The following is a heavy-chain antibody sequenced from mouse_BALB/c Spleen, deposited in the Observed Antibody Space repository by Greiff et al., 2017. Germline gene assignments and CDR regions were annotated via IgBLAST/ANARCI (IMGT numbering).Heavy chain of an antibody. J-gene: IGHJ3*01. CDR3: ARDRPARGFAY. Sequence: EVNVVESGGGLVKPGGSLKLSCAASGFTFSDYYMYWVRQTPDKRLELVATISSNGGSTYYPDSVKGRFTISRDNAKNTLYLQMSSLKSEDTAMYYCARDRPARGFAYWGQGTLVTVSA. CDR2: ISSNGGST. V-gene: IGHV5-6-3*01. CDR1: GFTFSDYY.